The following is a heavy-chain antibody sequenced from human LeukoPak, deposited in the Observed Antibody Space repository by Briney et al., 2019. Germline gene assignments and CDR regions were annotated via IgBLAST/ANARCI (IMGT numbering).Heavy chain of an antibody. CDR2: INSDGSST. CDR1: GFTFSSYW. Sequence: PGGSLRLSCAAPGFTFSSYWMHWVRQAPGKGLVWVSRINSDGSSTSYADSVKGRFTISRDNAKNTLYLQMNSLRAEDTAVYYCAGEIEGSGSYDYWGQGTLVTVSS. D-gene: IGHD3-10*01. J-gene: IGHJ4*02. CDR3: AGEIEGSGSYDY. V-gene: IGHV3-74*01.